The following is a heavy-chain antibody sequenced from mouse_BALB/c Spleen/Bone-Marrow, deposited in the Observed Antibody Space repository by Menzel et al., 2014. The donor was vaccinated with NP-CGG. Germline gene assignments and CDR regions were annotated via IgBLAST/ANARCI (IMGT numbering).Heavy chain of an antibody. Sequence: VHLQQSGPELGKPWVSVKISCKASGYSFTGYFMNWVMQSHGKSLEWIGRINPYNGDTFYNQKFKGKATLTVDKSSSTAHMELRSLASEDSAVYYCARGGNYQAWFAYWGQGTLAAVSA. CDR1: GYSFTGYF. V-gene: IGHV1-20*02. J-gene: IGHJ3*01. CDR3: ARGGNYQAWFAY. CDR2: INPYNGDT. D-gene: IGHD2-1*01.